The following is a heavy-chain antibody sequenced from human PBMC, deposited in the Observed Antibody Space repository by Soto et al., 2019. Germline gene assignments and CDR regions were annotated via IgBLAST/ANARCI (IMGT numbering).Heavy chain of an antibody. CDR2: IKTDGSST. CDR1: GFTFSSYW. Sequence: GGSLRLSCAASGFTFSSYWMHWVRQAPGKGPVWVSRIKTDGSSTTYADSVKGRFTISRDDAKNTLYLQMNSLRAEDSAVYYCARGIAIAGFDYWGQGT. D-gene: IGHD6-13*01. V-gene: IGHV3-74*01. J-gene: IGHJ4*02. CDR3: ARGIAIAGFDY.